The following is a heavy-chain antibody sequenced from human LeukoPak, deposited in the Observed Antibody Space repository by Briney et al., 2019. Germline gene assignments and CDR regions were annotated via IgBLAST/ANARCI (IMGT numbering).Heavy chain of an antibody. V-gene: IGHV1-69-2*01. Sequence: ASVKISCKVSGYTFTDHYMHWVQQAPGKGLEWMGLVDPEDGETIYAEKFQGRVTITADTSTDTAYMELSSLRSEDTAVYYCATDPPHSGSYYAFDIWGQGTMVTVSS. J-gene: IGHJ3*02. CDR1: GYTFTDHY. CDR3: ATDPPHSGSYYAFDI. D-gene: IGHD1-26*01. CDR2: VDPEDGET.